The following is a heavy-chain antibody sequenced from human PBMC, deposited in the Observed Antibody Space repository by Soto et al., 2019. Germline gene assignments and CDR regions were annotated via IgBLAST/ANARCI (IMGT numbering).Heavy chain of an antibody. CDR3: AREAVYYDSSGYQQDDYYYYYGMDV. J-gene: IGHJ6*02. D-gene: IGHD3-22*01. CDR1: GGSVSSGSYY. V-gene: IGHV4-61*01. CDR2: IYYSGST. Sequence: PSETLSLTCTVSGGSVSSGSYYWSWIRQPPGKGLEWIGYIYYSGSTNYNPSLKSRVTISVDTSKNQFSLKLSSVTAADTAVYYCAREAVYYDSSGYQQDDYYYYYGMDVWGQGTTVTV.